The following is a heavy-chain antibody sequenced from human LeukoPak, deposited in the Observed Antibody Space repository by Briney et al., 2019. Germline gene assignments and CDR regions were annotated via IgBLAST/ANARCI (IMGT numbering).Heavy chain of an antibody. Sequence: PGGSLRLSCAASGSTFSNVWMSWVREAPGKGLEWVSRIKSKTVGWTVDYAAPVKGRFTISRDDLKNTLYLEMNSLTSEDTAVYYCTKDHGSGSYYFDYWGQGTLVSVSS. CDR2: IKSKTVGWTV. CDR3: TKDHGSGSYYFDY. CDR1: GSTFSNVW. D-gene: IGHD3-10*01. J-gene: IGHJ4*02. V-gene: IGHV3-15*01.